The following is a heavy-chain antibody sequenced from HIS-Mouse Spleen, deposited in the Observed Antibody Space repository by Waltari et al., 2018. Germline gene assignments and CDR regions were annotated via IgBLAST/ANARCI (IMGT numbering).Heavy chain of an antibody. D-gene: IGHD6-13*01. CDR2: SYYSGRP. J-gene: IGHJ2*01. Sequence: QLQLQESGPGLVKPSETLSLTCTVSGGSISSSSYYWGWIRQPPGKGLEWIGRSYYSGRPHDNPSLKSRVTISVDTSKNQFSLKLSSVTAADTAVYYCAREIPYSSSWYDWYFDLWGRGTLVTVSS. CDR3: AREIPYSSSWYDWYFDL. CDR1: GGSISSSSYY. V-gene: IGHV4-39*07.